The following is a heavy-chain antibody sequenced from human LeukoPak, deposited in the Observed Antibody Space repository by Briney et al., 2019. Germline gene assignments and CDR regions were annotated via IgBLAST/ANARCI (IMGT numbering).Heavy chain of an antibody. Sequence: PSETLSLTCTVSGGSISSYYWSWIRQPAGKGLEWIGRIYTSGSTNYNPSLKSRVTMSVDTSKNQFSLKLSSVTAADTAVYYCARDSDILTGYYRRNWFDPWGQGTLVTVSS. V-gene: IGHV4-4*07. CDR3: ARDSDILTGYYRRNWFDP. J-gene: IGHJ5*02. CDR1: GGSISSYY. D-gene: IGHD3-9*01. CDR2: IYTSGST.